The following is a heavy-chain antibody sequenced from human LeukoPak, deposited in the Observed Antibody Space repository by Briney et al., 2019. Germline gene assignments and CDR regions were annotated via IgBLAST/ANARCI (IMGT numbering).Heavy chain of an antibody. J-gene: IGHJ4*02. D-gene: IGHD3-22*01. CDR3: ANSAHYYDSSGYYLGVY. CDR2: IKQDGSEK. Sequence: GGSLRLSCAASGFTFSSYWMSWVRQAPGKGLEWVANIKQDGSEKYYVDSVKGRFTISRDNSKNTLYLQMNSLRAEDTAVYYCANSAHYYDSSGYYLGVYWGQGTLVTVSS. V-gene: IGHV3-7*03. CDR1: GFTFSSYW.